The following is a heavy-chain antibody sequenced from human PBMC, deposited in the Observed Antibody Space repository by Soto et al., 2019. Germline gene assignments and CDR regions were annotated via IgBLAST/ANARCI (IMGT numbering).Heavy chain of an antibody. Sequence: LSLTCTVSGGSISSSSYYWGWIRQPPGKGLEWIGSIYYSGSTYYNPSLKSRVTISVDTSKNQFSLKLSSVTAADTAVYYCARHRTRIADHSSGWHYYYYGMDVWGQGTTVTVSS. CDR3: ARHRTRIADHSSGWHYYYYGMDV. V-gene: IGHV4-39*01. CDR1: GGSISSSSYY. CDR2: IYYSGST. J-gene: IGHJ6*02. D-gene: IGHD6-19*01.